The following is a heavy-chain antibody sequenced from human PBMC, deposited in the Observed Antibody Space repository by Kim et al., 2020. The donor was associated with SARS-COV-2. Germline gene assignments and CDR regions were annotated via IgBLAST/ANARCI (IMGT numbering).Heavy chain of an antibody. J-gene: IGHJ4*02. Sequence: GGSLRLSCAASGFTFSNAWMSWVRQAPGKGLEWVGRIKSKTDGGTTDYAAPVKGRFTISRDDSKNTLYLQMNSLKTEDTAVYYCTTAVIMITFGGVPGVDYWGQGTLVTVSS. V-gene: IGHV3-15*01. CDR3: TTAVIMITFGGVPGVDY. CDR1: GFTFSNAW. D-gene: IGHD3-16*01. CDR2: IKSKTDGGTT.